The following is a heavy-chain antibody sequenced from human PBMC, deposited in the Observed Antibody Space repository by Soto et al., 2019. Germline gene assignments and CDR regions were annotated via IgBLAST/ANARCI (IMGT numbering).Heavy chain of an antibody. Sequence: SETLSLTCAVSNYSISNDHYWGCIRQPPGKGLEWIGTIYHSGSSYNNPSLRGRLTISVDTSKNQFSLQLNSVTSADTAVYHCARVVHDSSGSYFDFWGRGTLVTVSS. CDR3: ARVVHDSSGSYFDF. CDR1: NYSISNDHY. CDR2: IYHSGSS. D-gene: IGHD3-22*01. V-gene: IGHV4-38-2*01. J-gene: IGHJ4*02.